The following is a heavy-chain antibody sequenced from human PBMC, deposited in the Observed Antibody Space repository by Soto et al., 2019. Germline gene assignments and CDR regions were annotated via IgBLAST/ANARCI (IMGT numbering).Heavy chain of an antibody. D-gene: IGHD2-15*01. V-gene: IGHV5-10-1*01. J-gene: IGHJ6*02. CDR2: IDPSDSYT. CDR3: ARLARYCSGGSCQPYYGMDV. Sequence: GESLKISCKGSGYSFTSYWISWVRQMPGKGLEWMGRIDPSDSYTNYSPSFQGHVTISADKSIGTAYLQWSSLKASDTAMYYCARLARYCSGGSCQPYYGMDVWGQGTTVTVSS. CDR1: GYSFTSYW.